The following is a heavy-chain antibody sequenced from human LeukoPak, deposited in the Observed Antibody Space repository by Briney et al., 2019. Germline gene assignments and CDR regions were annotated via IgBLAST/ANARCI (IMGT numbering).Heavy chain of an antibody. Sequence: SETLSLTCTVSAYSISNGFLWGWIRQPPGKGLEWIGSIYHSGTTYYNPSLKSRVTMSVDTSKNQFSLKRSSVTAADTAVYYCTRLSHVAGAAKVSWFDPWGQGTLVTVSS. J-gene: IGHJ5*02. D-gene: IGHD1-26*01. CDR2: IYHSGTT. CDR1: AYSISNGFL. V-gene: IGHV4-38-2*02. CDR3: TRLSHVAGAAKVSWFDP.